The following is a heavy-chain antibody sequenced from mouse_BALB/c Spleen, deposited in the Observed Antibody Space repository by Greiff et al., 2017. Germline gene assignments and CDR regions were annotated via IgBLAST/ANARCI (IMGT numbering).Heavy chain of an antibody. V-gene: IGHV3-8*02. CDR3: SSLLWVRRDYYAMDY. D-gene: IGHD2-14*01. Sequence: EVQLQESGPSLVKPSQTLSLTCSVTGDSITSGYWHWIRKFPGNKLEYMGYISYSGSTYYNPSLKSRISITRDTSKNQYYLQLNSVTTEDTATYYCSSLLWVRRDYYAMDYWGQGTSVTVSS. CDR1: GDSITSGY. J-gene: IGHJ4*01. CDR2: ISYSGST.